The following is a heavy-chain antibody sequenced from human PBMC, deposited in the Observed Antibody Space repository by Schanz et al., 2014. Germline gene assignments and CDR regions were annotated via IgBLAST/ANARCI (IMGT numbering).Heavy chain of an antibody. Sequence: VQLAESGGGLVQPGGSLRLSCAASGFMFSSYGMHWVRQAPGKGLEWVGVISYDGSKKSYADSVKGRFTISRDNSKNTVYIQMNSLRAEDTAVYYCARGGPAYYFDDWGQGTLVTVSS. J-gene: IGHJ4*02. CDR1: GFMFSSYG. V-gene: IGHV3-33*08. CDR3: ARGGPAYYFDD. CDR2: ISYDGSKK.